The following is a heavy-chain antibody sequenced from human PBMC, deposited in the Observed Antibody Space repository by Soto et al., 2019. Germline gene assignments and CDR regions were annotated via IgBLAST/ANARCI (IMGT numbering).Heavy chain of an antibody. CDR3: ARSRGYDYGMDV. V-gene: IGHV3-21*01. CDR1: GFTFSSYS. Sequence: GSLRLSCAASGFTFSSYSMNWVRQAPGKGLEWVSSISSSSSYIYYADSVKGRFTISRDNAKNPLYLQMNSLRAEDTAVYYCARSRGYDYGMDVWGQGTTVTVYS. D-gene: IGHD5-12*01. CDR2: ISSSSSYI. J-gene: IGHJ6*02.